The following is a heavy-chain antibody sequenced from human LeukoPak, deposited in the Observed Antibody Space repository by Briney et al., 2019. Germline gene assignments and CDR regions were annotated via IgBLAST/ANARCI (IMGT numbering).Heavy chain of an antibody. CDR2: IYYSGRT. Sequence: SETLSLSCAVSGGSISSYYWSWVRQPPGKGLEWIGYIYYSGRTNYNPSINSRVTISVDTPKHQFSLKLSAVTAADTAVYYCARGPSQYSDFWSGYLDYYYYMDVWGKGTTVTVSS. CDR3: ARGPSQYSDFWSGYLDYYYYMDV. CDR1: GGSISSYY. D-gene: IGHD3-3*01. V-gene: IGHV4-59*01. J-gene: IGHJ6*03.